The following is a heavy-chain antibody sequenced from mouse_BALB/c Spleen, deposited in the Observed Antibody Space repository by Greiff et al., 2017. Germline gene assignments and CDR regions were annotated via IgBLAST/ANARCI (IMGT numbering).Heavy chain of an antibody. D-gene: IGHD1-1*01. CDR3: ARRHGSSHWYFDV. CDR2: INPYNDGT. Sequence: EVQVVESGPELVKPGASVKMSCKASGYTFTSYVMHWVKQKPGQGLEWIGYINPYNDGTKYNEKFKGKATLTSDKSSSTAYMELSSLTSEDSAVYYCARRHGSSHWYFDVWGAGTTVTVSS. CDR1: GYTFTSYV. J-gene: IGHJ1*01. V-gene: IGHV1-14*01.